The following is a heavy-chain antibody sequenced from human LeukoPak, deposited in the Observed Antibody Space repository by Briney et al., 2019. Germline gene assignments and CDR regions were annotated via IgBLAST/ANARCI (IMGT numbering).Heavy chain of an antibody. CDR1: GFTFSSYA. CDR3: VKHSGGVYGNSDY. CDR2: VGRSGADT. Sequence: PGGSLRLSCVASGFTFSSYAVSWFRQAPGKGLEWVSTVGRSGADTYYADSGRGRFTISKDSSKNTLQMNSLSAEDTAIYYCVKHSGGVYGNSDYWGQGSLVTVSS. V-gene: IGHV3-23*01. J-gene: IGHJ4*02. D-gene: IGHD1-1*01.